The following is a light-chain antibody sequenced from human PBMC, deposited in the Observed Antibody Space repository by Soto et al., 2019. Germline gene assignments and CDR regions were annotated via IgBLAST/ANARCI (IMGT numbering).Light chain of an antibody. V-gene: IGKV1-9*01. J-gene: IGKJ2*01. CDR1: QGISSY. CDR3: QQLNSYPYT. CDR2: SAS. Sequence: DIQLTQSPSFLSASVGGRVTITCRASQGISSYLAWYQQKPGKAPKLLIYSASTLQSGVPSRFSGGGSGTEFTLTSSSLQPEDFATYYCQQLNSYPYTFGQGTKLEIK.